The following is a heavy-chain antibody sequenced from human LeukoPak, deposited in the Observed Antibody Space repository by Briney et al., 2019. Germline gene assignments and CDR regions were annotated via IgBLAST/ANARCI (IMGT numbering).Heavy chain of an antibody. J-gene: IGHJ1*01. D-gene: IGHD3-10*01. CDR3: AQDNFGELYFQR. Sequence: PGGSLRLSCAASGFTFSTYGMHWVRQAPGKGLEWVAFIRYDGSDKYYADSVKARFTISRDNSKNTLNLQMNSLRAEDTAIYYCAQDNFGELYFQRWGQGTLVTVSS. V-gene: IGHV3-30*02. CDR2: IRYDGSDK. CDR1: GFTFSTYG.